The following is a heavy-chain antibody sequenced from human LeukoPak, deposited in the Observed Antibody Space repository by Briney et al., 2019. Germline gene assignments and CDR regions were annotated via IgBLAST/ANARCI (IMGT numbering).Heavy chain of an antibody. CDR1: GGTFSRYA. D-gene: IGHD3-3*01. V-gene: IGHV1-69*04. CDR3: ARGRNYDFWSGYGMSGWFDP. CDR2: IIPILGIA. Sequence: SVKVSCKASGGTFSRYAISWVRQAPGQGLEWMGRIIPILGIANYAQKFQGRVTITADKSTSTAYMELSSLRSEDTAVYYCARGRNYDFWSGYGMSGWFDPWGQGTLVTVSS. J-gene: IGHJ5*02.